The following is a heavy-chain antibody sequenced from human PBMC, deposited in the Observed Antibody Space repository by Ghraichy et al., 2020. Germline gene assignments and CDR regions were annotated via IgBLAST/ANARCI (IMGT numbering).Heavy chain of an antibody. J-gene: IGHJ3*02. Sequence: GGSLRLSCAASGFRFSGYTMAWVRQAPGEGLQWVSVISDGGATTYYSDSVKGRFTISRDDSKNTLYLQMNSLRAKDTALYYCAKDEGVVGVPDAFDIWGQGTMVTVSS. CDR1: GFRFSGYT. CDR2: ISDGGATT. CDR3: AKDEGVVGVPDAFDI. D-gene: IGHD1-26*01. V-gene: IGHV3-23*01.